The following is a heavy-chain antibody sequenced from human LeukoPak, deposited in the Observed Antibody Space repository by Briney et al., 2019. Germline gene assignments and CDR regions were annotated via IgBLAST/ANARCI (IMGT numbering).Heavy chain of an antibody. Sequence: PGGTLRLSCAASGITFSSYGMSWVRQAPGKGLEWVSAISGSGGSTYYADSVKGRFTISRDNSKNTLYLQMNSLRVEDTAVYYCAKDGGVWFGESNDYWGQGTLVTVSS. CDR2: ISGSGGST. CDR1: GITFSSYG. D-gene: IGHD3-10*01. V-gene: IGHV3-23*01. CDR3: AKDGGVWFGESNDY. J-gene: IGHJ4*02.